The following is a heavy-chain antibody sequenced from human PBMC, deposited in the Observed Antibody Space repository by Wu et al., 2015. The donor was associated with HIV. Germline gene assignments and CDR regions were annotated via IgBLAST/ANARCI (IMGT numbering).Heavy chain of an antibody. CDR3: ARVALAAAGNGLGY. CDR2: ISAYNGNT. D-gene: IGHD6-13*01. CDR1: GYTFTSYG. J-gene: IGHJ4*02. Sequence: QVQLVQSGAEVKKPRASVKVSCKASGYTFTSYGISWVRQAPGQGLEWMGWISAYNGNTNYAQKLQGRVTITADESTSTAYMELSSLRSEDTAVYYCARVALAAAGNGLGYWGQGTLGHRLL. V-gene: IGHV1-18*01.